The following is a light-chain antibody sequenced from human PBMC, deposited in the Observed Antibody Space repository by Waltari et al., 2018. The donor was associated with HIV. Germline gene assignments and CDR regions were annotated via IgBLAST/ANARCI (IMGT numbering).Light chain of an antibody. CDR2: AVD. J-gene: IGLJ2*01. CDR3: CSKSTIYFGVL. Sequence: QSALTQPASVSGPPGQSITISCTGTSDDIGGSNLVSWYQHHPGKAPRLIIFAVDKRPSGISDRFSGSKSGYTASLTISGLRTEDEADYFCCSKSTIYFGVLFGGGTTLSVL. CDR1: SDDIGGSNL. V-gene: IGLV2-23*02.